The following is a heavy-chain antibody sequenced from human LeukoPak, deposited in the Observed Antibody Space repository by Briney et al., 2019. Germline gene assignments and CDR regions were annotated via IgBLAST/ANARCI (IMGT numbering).Heavy chain of an antibody. CDR3: ASGWEQQLVRGAFDI. CDR2: ISVYSGNT. D-gene: IGHD6-13*01. V-gene: IGHV1-18*01. J-gene: IGHJ3*02. CDR1: GYTFTTYG. Sequence: ASVKVPCKASGYTFTTYGISWVRQAPGQGLEWMGWISVYSGNTKYAQKLQGRVTMTTDTSTSTAYMELRSLRSDDTAVYYCASGWEQQLVRGAFDIWGQGTMVTVSS.